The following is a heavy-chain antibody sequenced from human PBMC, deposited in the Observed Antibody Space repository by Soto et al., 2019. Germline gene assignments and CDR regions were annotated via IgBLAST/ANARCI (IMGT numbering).Heavy chain of an antibody. CDR2: ISYDGSNK. J-gene: IGHJ4*02. D-gene: IGHD2-15*01. CDR3: ARDTAATHNYYFDY. Sequence: PGGSLRLSCAASGFTFSSYAMHWVRQAPGKGLEWVAVISYDGSNKYYADSVKGQFTISRDNSKNTLYLQMNSLRAEDTAVYYCARDTAATHNYYFDYWGQGTLVTVSS. V-gene: IGHV3-30-3*01. CDR1: GFTFSSYA.